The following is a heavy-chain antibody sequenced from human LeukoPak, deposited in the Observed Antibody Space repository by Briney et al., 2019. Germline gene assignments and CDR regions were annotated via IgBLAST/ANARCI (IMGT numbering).Heavy chain of an antibody. Sequence: PGGTLRLSCAASGFTFSTYGMTWVRQAPGKGLEWVSAISGSAATTFYTDSVKGRFTISRDNSKNTLYLQMNSQRAEDTAVYYCAKRGPGSPQSGKYYFDYWGQGTLVTVSS. CDR3: AKRGPGSPQSGKYYFDY. CDR2: ISGSAATT. D-gene: IGHD3-10*01. J-gene: IGHJ4*02. V-gene: IGHV3-23*01. CDR1: GFTFSTYG.